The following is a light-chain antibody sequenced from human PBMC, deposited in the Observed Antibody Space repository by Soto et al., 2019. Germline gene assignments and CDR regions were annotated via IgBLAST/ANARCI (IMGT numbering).Light chain of an antibody. CDR2: GAS. J-gene: IGKJ5*01. CDR3: QQTYSPPSIT. CDR1: QSITTS. Sequence: IQMTQSPSSMSASVGDRVTITCRASQSITTSLNWYQQHPGKAPKVLLYGASNLQGGVPSRFSGSGSGSDFTLTITSLQPEDFAIYYCQQTYSPPSITFGQGTRLEIK. V-gene: IGKV1-39*01.